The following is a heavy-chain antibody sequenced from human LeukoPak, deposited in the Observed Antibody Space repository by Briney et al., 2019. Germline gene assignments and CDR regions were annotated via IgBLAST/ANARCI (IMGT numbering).Heavy chain of an antibody. J-gene: IGHJ1*01. CDR2: IWSDGSDK. V-gene: IGHV3-33*06. Sequence: HPGGSLRFSCAASGFTFSHYGMHWVRQTPGAGLEWVAVIWSDGSDKYYAKSVKGRFTISRDNSKNSLFLQMNSLRAEDTAVYYCAKDAQRGFDYSNSLQNWGQGILVTVSS. CDR3: AKDAQRGFDYSNSLQN. D-gene: IGHD4-11*01. CDR1: GFTFSHYG.